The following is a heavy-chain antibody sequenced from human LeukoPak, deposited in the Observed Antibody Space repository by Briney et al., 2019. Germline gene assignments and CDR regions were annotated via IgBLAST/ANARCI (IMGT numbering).Heavy chain of an antibody. CDR3: VSPRGFSYGYFDY. D-gene: IGHD5-18*01. Sequence: SETLSLTCTVSGGSISSSSAYWGWIRQPPGKGLEWIGSIYYSKNTYYNPSLKSRVTISADTSKTQFSLTLGSVSATDTAVYYCVSPRGFSYGYFDYWGQGIGVTVSS. CDR2: IYYSKNT. CDR1: GGSISSSSAY. J-gene: IGHJ4*02. V-gene: IGHV4-39*01.